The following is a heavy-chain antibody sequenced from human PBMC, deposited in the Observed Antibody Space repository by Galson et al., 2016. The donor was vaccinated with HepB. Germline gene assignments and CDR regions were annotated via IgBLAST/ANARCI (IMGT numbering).Heavy chain of an antibody. CDR2: ISWNSGSI. Sequence: SLRLSCAASGFSFDDYAMHWVRQAPGKGLEWVSGISWNSGSIGYAESVKGRFTISRDNARDSLYLQLNSLRAEDTGLYYWAKGVRTGYYYYGMDVWGKGTTVTVSS. D-gene: IGHD1-14*01. J-gene: IGHJ6*04. CDR3: AKGVRTGYYYYGMDV. CDR1: GFSFDDYA. V-gene: IGHV3-9*01.